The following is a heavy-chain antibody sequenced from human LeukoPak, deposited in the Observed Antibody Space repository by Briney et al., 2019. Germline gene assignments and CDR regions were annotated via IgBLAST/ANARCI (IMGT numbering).Heavy chain of an antibody. V-gene: IGHV3-23*01. J-gene: IGHJ4*02. D-gene: IGHD3-22*01. CDR3: AKEPFRGYYDSSGYYDY. CDR2: ISGSGGST. CDR1: GFTFSSYA. Sequence: GGSLRLSCAASGFTFSSYAMSWVRQAPGEGLEWVSAISGSGGSTYYADSVKGRFTISRDNSKNTPYLQMNSLRAEDTAVYFCAKEPFRGYYDSSGYYDYWGQGTLVTVSS.